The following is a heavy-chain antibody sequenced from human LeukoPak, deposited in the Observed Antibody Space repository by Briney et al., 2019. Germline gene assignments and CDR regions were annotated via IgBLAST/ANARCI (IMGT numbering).Heavy chain of an antibody. CDR2: IYHSGST. CDR3: ARVKCLGGSCPIDY. Sequence: PSETLSLTCTVSGGSISGSSYYWGWIRQPPGKGLEWIGYIYHSGSTYYNPSLKSRVTISVDRSKNQFSLKLSSVTAADTAVYYCARVKCLGGSCPIDYWGQGTLVTVSS. J-gene: IGHJ4*02. V-gene: IGHV4-30-2*01. CDR1: GGSISGSSYY. D-gene: IGHD2-15*01.